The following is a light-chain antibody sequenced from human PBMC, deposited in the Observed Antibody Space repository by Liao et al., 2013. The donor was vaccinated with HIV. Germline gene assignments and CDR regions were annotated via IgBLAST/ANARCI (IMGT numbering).Light chain of an antibody. V-gene: IGLV3-21*01. CDR3: QVWESSSDHPL. CDR2: YDT. CDR1: NIGNKN. J-gene: IGLJ2*01. Sequence: SYEVTQPPSVSVAPGKTARITCGGNNIGNKNVHWYQQRPGQAPILVIYYDTDRPSGIPERFSGSNSGDTATLAISSVEVGDEADYYCQVWESSSDHPLFGGGTKLTVL.